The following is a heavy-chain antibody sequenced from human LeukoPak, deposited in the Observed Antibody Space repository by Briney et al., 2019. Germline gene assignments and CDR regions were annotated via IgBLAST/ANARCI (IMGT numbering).Heavy chain of an antibody. CDR2: IYTSGST. Sequence: SETLSLTCTVSGGSISSYYWSWIRQPAGKGLEWIGRIYTSGSTNYNPSLKSRVTISVDTSKNQFSLKLSSVTAADTAVYYCARRGGMVGAPNWFDPWGQGTLVTVSS. CDR1: GGSISSYY. CDR3: ARRGGMVGAPNWFDP. D-gene: IGHD3-10*02. V-gene: IGHV4-4*07. J-gene: IGHJ5*02.